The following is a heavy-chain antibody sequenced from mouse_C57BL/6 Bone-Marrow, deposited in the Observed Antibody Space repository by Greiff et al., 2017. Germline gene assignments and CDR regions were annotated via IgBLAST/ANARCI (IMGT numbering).Heavy chain of an antibody. CDR2: IGPGSGST. V-gene: IGHV1-77*01. Sequence: QVQLQQSGAELVKPGASVKISCKASGYTFTDYYINWVKQRPGQGLEWIGKIGPGSGSTYYNEKFKGKATLTADKSSSTAYMQLSSLTSEDSAVYFCARPLYDDDERACFAYWGQGTLVTVSA. CDR1: GYTFTDYY. J-gene: IGHJ3*01. D-gene: IGHD2-4*01. CDR3: ARPLYDDDERACFAY.